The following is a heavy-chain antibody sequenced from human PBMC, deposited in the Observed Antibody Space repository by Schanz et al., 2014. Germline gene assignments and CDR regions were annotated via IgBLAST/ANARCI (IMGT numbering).Heavy chain of an antibody. CDR2: ISSGGGST. J-gene: IGHJ4*02. Sequence: EVQLVESGGGLIQPGGSLRLSCAASEFTFSTDAMSWVRQAPGKGLEWVSSISSGGGSTYYADSVKGRFTISRDNSNKTVDLQMNSLRAEDTALYYCVRDELLWFGEVLSLDYWGQGALVTVSS. CDR3: VRDELLWFGEVLSLDY. V-gene: IGHV3-23*04. CDR1: EFTFSTDA. D-gene: IGHD3-10*01.